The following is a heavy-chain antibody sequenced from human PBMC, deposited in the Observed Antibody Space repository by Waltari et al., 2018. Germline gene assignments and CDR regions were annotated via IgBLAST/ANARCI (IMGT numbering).Heavy chain of an antibody. CDR3: VRGRGSSDY. CDR2: IWYDGTNE. V-gene: IGHV3-33*01. Sequence: STYCQHWGRQAPGKGLEWVAVIWYDGTNEYYADSVKGRFTISRDNSKNTLYLQMNSLRAEDTAVYYCVRGRGSSDYWGQGTLVTVSS. D-gene: IGHD3-10*01. CDR1: STYC. J-gene: IGHJ4*02.